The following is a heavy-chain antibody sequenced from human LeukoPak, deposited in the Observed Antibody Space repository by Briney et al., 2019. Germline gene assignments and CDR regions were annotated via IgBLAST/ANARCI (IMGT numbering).Heavy chain of an antibody. J-gene: IGHJ4*02. D-gene: IGHD2-15*01. CDR1: GLTFSSYA. CDR2: MSSSDDGR. CDR3: AKAPVTSCRGAFCYPFDY. V-gene: IGHV3-23*01. Sequence: GGSLRLSCVASGLTFSSYAMTWVRQAPGKGLEWVSAMSSSDDGRYYAASVRGRFTISRDTSRSTLYLQMNSLRAEDAAVYYCAKAPVTSCRGAFCYPFDYWGQGTLVTVSS.